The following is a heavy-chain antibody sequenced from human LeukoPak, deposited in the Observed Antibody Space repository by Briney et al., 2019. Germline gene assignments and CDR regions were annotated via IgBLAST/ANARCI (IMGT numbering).Heavy chain of an antibody. D-gene: IGHD1-1*01. J-gene: IGHJ4*02. Sequence: SETLSLTCTVSGDSISSGGYYWSWIRQHPGRGLEWIGYIYYSGSTFYNPPLKSRVTVSLDTSKNQFSLKLSSVTAADTAVYYCARRDTTQGYFDYWGQGTLVTVSS. CDR2: IYYSGST. V-gene: IGHV4-31*03. CDR3: ARRDTTQGYFDY. CDR1: GDSISSGGYY.